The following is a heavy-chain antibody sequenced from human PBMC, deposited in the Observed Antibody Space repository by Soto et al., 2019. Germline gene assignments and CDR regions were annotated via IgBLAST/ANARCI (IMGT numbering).Heavy chain of an antibody. CDR1: GGSISSYY. Sequence: PSETLSLTCTVSGGSISSYYWSWIRQSPGKGLEWIGYIHYSGSTKSNPPLKSRVTISVDTSRNQVSLKLSSVTAADSAVYFCARARYQLLHPYYYGMDVWGQGTTVTVSS. D-gene: IGHD2-2*01. J-gene: IGHJ6*02. CDR2: IHYSGST. CDR3: ARARYQLLHPYYYGMDV. V-gene: IGHV4-59*01.